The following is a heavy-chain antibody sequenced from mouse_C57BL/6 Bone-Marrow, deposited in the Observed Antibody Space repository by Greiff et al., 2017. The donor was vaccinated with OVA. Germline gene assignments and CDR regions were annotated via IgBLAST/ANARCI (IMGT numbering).Heavy chain of an antibody. Sequence: QVQLQQPGAELVRPGTSVKLSCKASGYTFTSYWMHWVKQRPGQGLEWIGVIDPSDSYTNYNQKFKGKATLTVDTSSSTAYMQLSSLTSEDSAVYYCAREGDYDDFLLAYWGQGTLVTVSA. J-gene: IGHJ3*01. CDR2: IDPSDSYT. V-gene: IGHV1-59*01. D-gene: IGHD2-4*01. CDR1: GYTFTSYW. CDR3: AREGDYDDFLLAY.